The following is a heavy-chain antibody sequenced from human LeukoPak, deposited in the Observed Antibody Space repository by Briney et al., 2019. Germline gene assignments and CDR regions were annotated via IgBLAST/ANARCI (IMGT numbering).Heavy chain of an antibody. D-gene: IGHD2-2*01. J-gene: IGHJ5*02. Sequence: ASVKVSCKASGYTFTGYYMHWVRQAPGQGLEWMGWINPNSGGTNYAQKFQGRVTMTRDMSTSTVYMELSSLRSDDTAVYYCARARYCSSTSCYVDRRWFDPWGQGTLVTVSS. CDR3: ARARYCSSTSCYVDRRWFDP. CDR2: INPNSGGT. V-gene: IGHV1-2*02. CDR1: GYTFTGYY.